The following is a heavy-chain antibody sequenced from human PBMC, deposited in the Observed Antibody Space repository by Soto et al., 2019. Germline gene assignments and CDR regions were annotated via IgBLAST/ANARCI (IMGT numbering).Heavy chain of an antibody. Sequence: ASVKVSCKASGCTFSSYAISWVRQAPGQVLEWMGGIIPIFGTANYAQKFQGRVTITADKSTSTAYMELSSLRSEDTAVYYCARDSREPRAYYYYGMDVWGQGTTVTVSS. D-gene: IGHD1-1*01. CDR1: GCTFSSYA. J-gene: IGHJ6*02. CDR3: ARDSREPRAYYYYGMDV. V-gene: IGHV1-69*06. CDR2: IIPIFGTA.